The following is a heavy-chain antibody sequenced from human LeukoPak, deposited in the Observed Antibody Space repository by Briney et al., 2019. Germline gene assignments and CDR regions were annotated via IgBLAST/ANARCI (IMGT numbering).Heavy chain of an antibody. D-gene: IGHD2-15*01. CDR1: GFTLSGYG. J-gene: IGHJ4*02. CDR3: AKDQWTGSGGPHFDY. V-gene: IGHV3-30*18. CDR2: ISYDGSNE. Sequence: GSLRLSCAASGFTLSGYGMHWVRQAPGKGLEWVAVISYDGSNEYYTDSVKGRFTIFRDNSKNTLYLQMNSLRAEDTAVYYCAKDQWTGSGGPHFDYWGQGTLVTVSS.